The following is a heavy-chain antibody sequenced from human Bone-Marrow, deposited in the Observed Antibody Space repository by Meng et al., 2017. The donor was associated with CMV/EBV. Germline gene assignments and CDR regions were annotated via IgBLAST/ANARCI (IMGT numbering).Heavy chain of an antibody. V-gene: IGHV1-46*01. CDR1: GYTFTSYY. Sequence: ASVKVSCKASGYTFTSYYMHWVRQAPGQGLEWMGIINPSGGSTSYAQKLQGRVTMTTDTSTSKAYMELRSLRSDDKAVYYCARGTYDFWCGYGYYYYNGMYVWGQGTTVIVSS. J-gene: IGHJ6*02. CDR3: ARGTYDFWCGYGYYYYNGMYV. D-gene: IGHD3-3*01. CDR2: INPSGGST.